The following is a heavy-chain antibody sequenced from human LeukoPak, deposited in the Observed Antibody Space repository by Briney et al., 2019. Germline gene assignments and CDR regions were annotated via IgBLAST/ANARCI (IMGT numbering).Heavy chain of an antibody. CDR2: ISGSGGST. J-gene: IGHJ4*02. CDR1: GFTFSSYA. V-gene: IGHV3-23*01. Sequence: GGSLRLSCAASGFTFSSYAMSWVRQAPGKGLEWVSAISGSGGSTYYADSVKGRFTISRDNSKNTLYLRMNSLRAEDTAVYYCAKDQSYDILTGYTDYWGQGTLVTVSS. D-gene: IGHD3-9*01. CDR3: AKDQSYDILTGYTDY.